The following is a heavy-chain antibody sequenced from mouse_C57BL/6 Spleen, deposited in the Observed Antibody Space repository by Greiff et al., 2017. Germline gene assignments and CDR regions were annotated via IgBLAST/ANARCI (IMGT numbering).Heavy chain of an antibody. V-gene: IGHV1-62-2*01. CDR1: GYTFTEYT. CDR3: ARHEEEDYGSSYGYFDV. J-gene: IGHJ1*03. Sequence: QVQLQQSGAELVKPGASVKLSCKASGYTFTEYTIHWVKQRSGQGLEWIGWFYPGSGSIKYNEKFKDKATLTADKSSSTVYMELSRLTSEDSAVXFCARHEEEDYGSSYGYFDVWGTGTTVTVSS. D-gene: IGHD1-1*01. CDR2: FYPGSGSI.